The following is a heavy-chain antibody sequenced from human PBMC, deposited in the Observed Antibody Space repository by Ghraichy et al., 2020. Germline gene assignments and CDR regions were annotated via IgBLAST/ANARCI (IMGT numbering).Heavy chain of an antibody. CDR2: ISSSGGA. Sequence: LRLSCAVSGGSMSSGGYSWSWIRQPPGKGLEWIGYISSSGGASYNPSLRSRVTISVDTSKNQFSLKLYSVTAADTAVYYCATERNFYALFDCWGQGTLGTGSS. D-gene: IGHD2/OR15-2a*01. V-gene: IGHV4-30-4*07. CDR1: GGSMSSGGYS. J-gene: IGHJ4*02. CDR3: ATERNFYALFDC.